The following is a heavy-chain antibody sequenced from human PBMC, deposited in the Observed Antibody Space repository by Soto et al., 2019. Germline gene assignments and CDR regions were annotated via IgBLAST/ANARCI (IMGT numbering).Heavy chain of an antibody. J-gene: IGHJ6*02. CDR1: GGSISSSNW. Sequence: QVQLQESGPGLVKPSGTLSLTCAVSGGSISSSNWWSWVRQPPGKGLEWMGEIYHSGSTNYNQSLKSRGTISVDKSKHQFSLKRSSVTAADTAVYYCARAHLYYDFWRGSPHYYGMDVWGQGTTVTVSS. V-gene: IGHV4-4*02. CDR2: IYHSGST. D-gene: IGHD3-3*01. CDR3: ARAHLYYDFWRGSPHYYGMDV.